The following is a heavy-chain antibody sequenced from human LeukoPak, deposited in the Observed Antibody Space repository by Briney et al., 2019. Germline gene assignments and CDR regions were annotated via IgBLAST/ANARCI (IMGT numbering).Heavy chain of an antibody. CDR2: IYPGDSDT. CDR1: GYSFTSYW. D-gene: IGHD3-16*01. CDR3: ACLRGIGEAFDI. Sequence: GDPLKISGKGSGYSFTSYWIGGVGKMHGKGLEWMGIIYPGDSDTRYSPCFQGQVTIAAVKSISTAYLQWSSLKASETAMYCCACLRGIGEAFDIWGQGTMVTVSS. V-gene: IGHV5-51*01. J-gene: IGHJ3*02.